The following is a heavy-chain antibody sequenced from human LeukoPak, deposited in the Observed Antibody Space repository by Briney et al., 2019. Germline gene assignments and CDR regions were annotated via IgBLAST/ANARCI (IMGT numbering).Heavy chain of an antibody. CDR3: ARVQVDIVVAPAAMYWFDP. Sequence: PSETLSLTCTVSGGSISSSSYYWGWIRQPPGKGLEWIGSIYYSGSTYYNPSLKSRVTISVDTSKNQFSLKLSSMTAADTAVYYCARVQVDIVVAPAAMYWFDPWGQGTLVTVSS. V-gene: IGHV4-39*07. CDR2: IYYSGST. J-gene: IGHJ5*02. CDR1: GGSISSSSYY. D-gene: IGHD2-2*01.